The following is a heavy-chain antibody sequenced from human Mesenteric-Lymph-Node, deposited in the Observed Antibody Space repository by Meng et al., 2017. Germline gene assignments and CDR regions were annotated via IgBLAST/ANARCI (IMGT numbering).Heavy chain of an antibody. CDR1: GDSISNHNW. V-gene: IGHV4-4*02. D-gene: IGHD3-3*01. Sequence: QGQLRESGPELGKPSATLSLTCAVAGDSISNHNWWAWVRQPPGKGLEWMGEIPHRGSSAYNPSLKSRVTISVDTSKNQFSLKLSSVTAADTAVYYCALDRWELAWFYFDFWGQGTLVTVSS. CDR2: IPHRGSS. CDR3: ALDRWELAWFYFDF. J-gene: IGHJ4*02.